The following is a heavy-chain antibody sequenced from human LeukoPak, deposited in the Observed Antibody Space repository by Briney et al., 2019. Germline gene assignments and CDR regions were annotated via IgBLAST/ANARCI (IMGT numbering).Heavy chain of an antibody. J-gene: IGHJ4*02. Sequence: ASVKVSCKASGGTFSSYAISWVRQAPGQGLEWMGGIIPIFGTANYAQKFQGRVTITADESTSTAYMELSSLRSEDTVVYYCARVDTGAPHYFDYWGQGTLVTVSS. CDR2: IIPIFGTA. CDR1: GGTFSSYA. CDR3: ARVDTGAPHYFDY. D-gene: IGHD1-14*01. V-gene: IGHV1-69*13.